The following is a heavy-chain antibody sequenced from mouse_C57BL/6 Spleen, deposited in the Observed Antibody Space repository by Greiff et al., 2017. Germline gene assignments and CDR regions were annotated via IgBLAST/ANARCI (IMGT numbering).Heavy chain of an antibody. D-gene: IGHD1-1*01. Sequence: QVQLKQPGAELVKPGASVKLSCKASGYTFTSYWMQWVKQRPGQGLEWIGEIDPSDSYTNYNQKFKGKATLTVDTSSSTAYMQLSSLTSEDSAVYYCARDGYYGSSYGGYFDVWGTGTTVTVSS. J-gene: IGHJ1*03. CDR3: ARDGYYGSSYGGYFDV. CDR1: GYTFTSYW. CDR2: IDPSDSYT. V-gene: IGHV1-50*01.